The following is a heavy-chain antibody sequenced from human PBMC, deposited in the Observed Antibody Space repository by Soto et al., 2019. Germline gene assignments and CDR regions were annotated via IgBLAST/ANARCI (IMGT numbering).Heavy chain of an antibody. Sequence: ASVKVSCKASGGTFSSYAISWVRQAPGQGLEWMGGIIPIFGTANYAQKFQGRVTITADESTSTAYMELSSLRSEDTAVYYCARTGTTGSLNDAFDIWGQGTMVTVSS. V-gene: IGHV1-69*13. CDR2: IIPIFGTA. CDR1: GGTFSSYA. CDR3: ARTGTTGSLNDAFDI. D-gene: IGHD1-7*01. J-gene: IGHJ3*02.